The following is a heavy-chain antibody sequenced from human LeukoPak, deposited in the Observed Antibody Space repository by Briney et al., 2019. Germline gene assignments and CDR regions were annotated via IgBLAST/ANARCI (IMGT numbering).Heavy chain of an antibody. CDR2: IKSKTDGGTT. V-gene: IGHV3-15*01. Sequence: GGSLRLSCTVSGFTVSSNSMSWVRQAPGKGLEWVGRIKSKTDGGTTDYAAPVKGRFTISRDDSKNTLYLQMNSLKTEDTAVYYCTRGVMTDYWGQGTLVTVSS. D-gene: IGHD3-10*01. CDR3: TRGVMTDY. J-gene: IGHJ4*02. CDR1: GFTVSSNS.